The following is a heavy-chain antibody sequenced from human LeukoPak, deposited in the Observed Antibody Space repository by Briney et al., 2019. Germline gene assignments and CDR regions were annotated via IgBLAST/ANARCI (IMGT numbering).Heavy chain of an antibody. CDR1: GFTFSSYW. D-gene: IGHD5-18*01. V-gene: IGHV3-7*01. J-gene: IGHJ4*02. Sequence: GGSLRLSCAASGFTFSSYWMSWVRQAPGKGLEWVANIKQDGSEKYYADSVKGRFTISRDSSKNTLYLQMNSLRAEDTAVYYCARGSGYTYAFTGRERTKSRLDYWGQGTLVTVSS. CDR3: ARGSGYTYAFTGRERTKSRLDY. CDR2: IKQDGSEK.